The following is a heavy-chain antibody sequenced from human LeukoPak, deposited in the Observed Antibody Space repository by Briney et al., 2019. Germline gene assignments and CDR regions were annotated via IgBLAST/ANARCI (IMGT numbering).Heavy chain of an antibody. CDR2: ISSSGSTI. V-gene: IGHV3-48*03. CDR1: GFTFSSYE. D-gene: IGHD3-10*01. CDR3: ARDRWFGELLPLY. Sequence: PGGSLRLSCAASGFTFSSYEMNWVRQAPGKGLEWVSYISSSGSTIYYADSVKGRFTISRDNAKNSLYLQMNSLRAEDTAVYYCARDRWFGELLPLYWGQGTLVTVSS. J-gene: IGHJ4*02.